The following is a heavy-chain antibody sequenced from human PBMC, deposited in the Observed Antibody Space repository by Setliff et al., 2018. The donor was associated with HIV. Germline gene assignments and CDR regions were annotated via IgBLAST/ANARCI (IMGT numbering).Heavy chain of an antibody. CDR2: IYQSGST. CDR1: GYSISSDYY. CDR3: ARLDTIMLYSDC. Sequence: SETLSLTCAAPGYSISSDYYWGWIRQPPGKGLEWIGSIYQSGSTYCSPSLKSRVSMSIDTSKDQFSLRLKSLTASDTAVYYCARLDTIMLYSDCWGQGTLVTVSS. V-gene: IGHV4-38-2*01. D-gene: IGHD3-16*01. J-gene: IGHJ4*02.